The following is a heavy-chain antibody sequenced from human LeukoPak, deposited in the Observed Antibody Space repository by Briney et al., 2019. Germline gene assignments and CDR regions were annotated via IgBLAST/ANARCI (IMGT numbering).Heavy chain of an antibody. CDR2: ISDSGGST. Sequence: GGSLRLSCAASGFTFSSYWMSWVRQAPGKGLEWVSVISDSGGSTYYADSVKGRFTISRDNSKNTLYVEMNSLRAEDTAVYYCAKVLSRALDYWGQGTLVTVSS. D-gene: IGHD2-2*01. V-gene: IGHV3-23*01. J-gene: IGHJ4*02. CDR1: GFTFSSYW. CDR3: AKVLSRALDY.